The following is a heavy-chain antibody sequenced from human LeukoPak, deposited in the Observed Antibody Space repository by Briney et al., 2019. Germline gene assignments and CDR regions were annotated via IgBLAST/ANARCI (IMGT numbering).Heavy chain of an antibody. J-gene: IGHJ4*02. D-gene: IGHD3-10*01. CDR1: GDSVSGSPAV. CDR2: AYYRSKWYI. CDR3: ARGAVRGGTNFDY. V-gene: IGHV6-1*01. Sequence: SQTLSLTRAISGDSVSGSPAVWNWIRQSPSRGLEWLGRAYYRSKWYIDYAVSVKGRITITPDTSKNQFSLQLNSVTPEDTAMYYCARGAVRGGTNFDYWGQGTLVTVSS.